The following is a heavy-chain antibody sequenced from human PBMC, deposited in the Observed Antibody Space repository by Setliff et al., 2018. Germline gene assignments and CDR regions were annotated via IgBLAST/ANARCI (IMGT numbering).Heavy chain of an antibody. Sequence: ASVKVSCKASGYTFTSYGISWVRQAPGQGLEWMGWISAYNGNTKYSQKFQGRVTITRDTSASTAYMELTSLRSEDTAVYYCARDRGWELLVAFDVWGQGTMVTVSS. V-gene: IGHV1-18*01. CDR2: ISAYNGNT. CDR1: GYTFTSYG. D-gene: IGHD1-26*01. CDR3: ARDRGWELLVAFDV. J-gene: IGHJ3*01.